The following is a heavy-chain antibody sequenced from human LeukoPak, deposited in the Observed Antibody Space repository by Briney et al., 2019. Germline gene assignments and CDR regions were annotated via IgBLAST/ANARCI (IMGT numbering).Heavy chain of an antibody. CDR1: GYSFTSYW. J-gene: IGHJ4*02. CDR2: IYPGDSDT. D-gene: IGHD3-22*01. Sequence: GESLKISCKVSGYSFTSYWIGWVRQMPGKGLEWMGIIYPGDSDTRYSPSFQGQVTISADKSISTAYLQWSSLKASDTAMYYCARLKFYDSSGYYYYFDYWGQGTLVTVSS. CDR3: ARLKFYDSSGYYYYFDY. V-gene: IGHV5-51*01.